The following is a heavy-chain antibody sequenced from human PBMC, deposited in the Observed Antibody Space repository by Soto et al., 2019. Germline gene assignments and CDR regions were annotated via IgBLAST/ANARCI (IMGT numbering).Heavy chain of an antibody. Sequence: QVQLVESGGGVVQPGRSLRLSCAASGFTFWNYGMHWVRQAPGKGPEWVATIWNNGNRKYYADSVTGRFTISRDNSRNTLYLEMNSLRGEYTAVYYCARAVSTTAVNWFDPWGQGTQVTVSS. CDR1: GFTFWNYG. V-gene: IGHV3-33*01. CDR3: ARAVSTTAVNWFDP. CDR2: IWNNGNRK. J-gene: IGHJ5*02. D-gene: IGHD4-4*01.